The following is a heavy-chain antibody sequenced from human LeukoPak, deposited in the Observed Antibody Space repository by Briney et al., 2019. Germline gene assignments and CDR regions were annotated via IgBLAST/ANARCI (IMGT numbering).Heavy chain of an antibody. CDR3: ARNTAPGYGLDV. J-gene: IGHJ6*02. Sequence: GASVKVSCKASGYTFTSYYIHWVRQAPGQGFEWMGWIHPNSGATGYAQNFQGRVTMTRDTSISTAYMDLSRIRSDDTAVYYCARNTAPGYGLDVWGQGTPVTVSS. D-gene: IGHD5-18*01. CDR1: GYTFTSYY. V-gene: IGHV1-2*02. CDR2: IHPNSGAT.